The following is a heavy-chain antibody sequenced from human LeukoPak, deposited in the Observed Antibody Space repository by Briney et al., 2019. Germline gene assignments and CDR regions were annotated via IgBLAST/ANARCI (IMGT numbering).Heavy chain of an antibody. CDR3: QYSGSYGNIDY. D-gene: IGHD1-26*01. V-gene: IGHV3-74*01. J-gene: IGHJ4*02. Sequence: GGPLRLSCAASGFTFSSYWMHWVRQAPGKGLVWVSRINSDGSSTSYADSVKGRFTISRDNSKNTLYLQMNSLRAEDTAVYYCQYSGSYGNIDYWGQGTLVTVSS. CDR2: INSDGSST. CDR1: GFTFSSYW.